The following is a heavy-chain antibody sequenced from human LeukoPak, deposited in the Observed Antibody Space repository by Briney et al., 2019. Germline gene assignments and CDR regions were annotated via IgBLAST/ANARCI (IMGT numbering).Heavy chain of an antibody. D-gene: IGHD6-6*01. Sequence: SETLSLTCAVYGGSFSGYYWSWIRQPPGKGLEWIGEINHSGSTNYNPSLKSRVTISVDTSKNQFSLKLSSLTAPDTAVYYCARGRMIAARFDYSGQGTLVTVSS. CDR3: ARGRMIAARFDY. CDR1: GGSFSGYY. J-gene: IGHJ4*02. V-gene: IGHV4-34*01. CDR2: INHSGST.